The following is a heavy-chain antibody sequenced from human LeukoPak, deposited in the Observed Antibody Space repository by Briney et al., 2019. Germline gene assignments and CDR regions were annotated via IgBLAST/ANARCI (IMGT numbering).Heavy chain of an antibody. CDR2: ISSSSYI. D-gene: IGHD3-22*01. CDR1: GFTFSSYS. Sequence: PGGSLRLSCAASGFTFSSYSMNWVRQAPVKGLEWVSSISSSSYIYYADSVKGRFTISRDNAKNSLYLQMNSLRAEDTAVYYCAREGDSSGYYSSAYYFDYWGQGTLVTVSS. V-gene: IGHV3-21*01. J-gene: IGHJ4*02. CDR3: AREGDSSGYYSSAYYFDY.